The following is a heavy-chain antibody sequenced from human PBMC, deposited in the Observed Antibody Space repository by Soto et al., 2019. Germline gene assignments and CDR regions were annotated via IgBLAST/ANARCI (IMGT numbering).Heavy chain of an antibody. CDR2: IIPLFGTP. CDR3: ARDRDDYGSGNYYNRIDF. Sequence: QVQLVQSGAEVKKPGSSVKVSCKASGGIVSTYAISWLRQAPGQGLEWMGGIIPLFGTPNYAQRFKGRVTITADESTSPSYMELRRLRSEDTAVYYCARDRDDYGSGNYYNRIDFWGQGTLVTVSS. CDR1: GGIVSTYA. V-gene: IGHV1-69*01. J-gene: IGHJ1*01. D-gene: IGHD3-10*01.